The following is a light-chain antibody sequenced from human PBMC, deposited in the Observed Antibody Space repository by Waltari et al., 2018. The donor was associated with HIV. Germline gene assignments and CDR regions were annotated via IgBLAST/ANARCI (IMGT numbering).Light chain of an antibody. CDR2: LNSDGSH. Sequence: QLVLTHSPSASASLGAAVKFTGTRGRGHSNYDIAWHQQQPEKGHRYWMKLNSDGSHSKGDGIPIRVSSSSSGAEPYLTISSLQSADEADYYCQTWDTGIRVFGGGTKLTVL. CDR1: RGHSNYD. CDR3: QTWDTGIRV. V-gene: IGLV4-69*01. J-gene: IGLJ3*02.